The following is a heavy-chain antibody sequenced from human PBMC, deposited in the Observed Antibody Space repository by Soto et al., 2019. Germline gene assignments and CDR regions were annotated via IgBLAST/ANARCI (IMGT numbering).Heavy chain of an antibody. J-gene: IGHJ4*02. CDR2: IYHSGST. D-gene: IGHD3-22*01. CDR1: GGSISSGGYS. Sequence: SETLSLTCAVSGGSISSGGYSWSWIRQPPGKGLEWIGYIYHSGSTYYNPSLKSRVTISVDRSKNQFSLKLSSVTAADTAVYYCARGPPMIHWGQGTLVTVSS. CDR3: ARGPPMIH. V-gene: IGHV4-30-2*01.